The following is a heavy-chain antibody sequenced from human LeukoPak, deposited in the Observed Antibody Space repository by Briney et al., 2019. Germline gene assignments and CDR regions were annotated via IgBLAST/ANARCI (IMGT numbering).Heavy chain of an antibody. CDR3: ARGGGYCSSSSCPPHPGYFDY. CDR1: GYTFTSYG. J-gene: IGHJ4*02. D-gene: IGHD2-2*01. V-gene: IGHV1-18*01. Sequence: ASVNVSCKASGYTFTSYGISWVRQAPGQGLEWMGRISAYNGNTNYAQKLQGRVTMTTDTSTSTAYMELRSLRSDDTAVYYCARGGGYCSSSSCPPHPGYFDYWGQGTLVTVSS. CDR2: ISAYNGNT.